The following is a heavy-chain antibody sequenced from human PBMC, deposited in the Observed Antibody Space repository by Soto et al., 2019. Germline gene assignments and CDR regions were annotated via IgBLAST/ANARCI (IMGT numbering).Heavy chain of an antibody. CDR2: IKSKTDGGTT. D-gene: IGHD6-6*01. J-gene: IGHJ6*03. V-gene: IGHV3-15*07. CDR1: GFTFSNAW. Sequence: GGSLRLSCAASGFTFSNAWINWVRQAPGKGLEWVGRIKSKTDGGTTDFAAPVKGRFAISRDDSKNTLYLQMNSLRAEDTAVYYCAKDQSDSSSSWLLTPYMDVWGKGTTVTVS. CDR3: AKDQSDSSSSWLLTPYMDV.